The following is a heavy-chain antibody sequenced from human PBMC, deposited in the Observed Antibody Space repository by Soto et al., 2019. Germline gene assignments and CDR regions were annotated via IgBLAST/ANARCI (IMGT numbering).Heavy chain of an antibody. CDR3: AVQGRGYSYGYVDY. D-gene: IGHD5-18*01. V-gene: IGHV4-34*01. Sequence: RRIRKNPGKGLEWIGEINHSGSTNYNPSLKSRVTISVATSKNQFSLKLSSVTAADTAVYYCAVQGRGYSYGYVDYWGQGTLVTVSS. CDR2: INHSGST. J-gene: IGHJ4*02.